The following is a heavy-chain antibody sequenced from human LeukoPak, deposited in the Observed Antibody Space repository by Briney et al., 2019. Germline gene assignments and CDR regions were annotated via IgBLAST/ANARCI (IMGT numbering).Heavy chain of an antibody. D-gene: IGHD3-22*01. V-gene: IGHV3-30*02. CDR1: GFTFSSYG. CDR3: AKGAQSDSSGSDAFDI. CDR2: IRYDGSNK. J-gene: IGHJ3*02. Sequence: GGSLRLSCAASGFTFSSYGMHWVRQAPGKGLEWVAFIRYDGSNKYYADSVKGRFTISRDNSKNTLYLQMNSLRAEDTAAYYCAKGAQSDSSGSDAFDIWGQGTMVTVSS.